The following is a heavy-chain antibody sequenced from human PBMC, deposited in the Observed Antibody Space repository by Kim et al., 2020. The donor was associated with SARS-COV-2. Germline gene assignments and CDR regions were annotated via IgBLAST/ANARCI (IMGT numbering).Heavy chain of an antibody. D-gene: IGHD1-26*01. V-gene: IGHV5-51*01. J-gene: IGHJ3*02. CDR3: ARHMGAATGDAFDI. Sequence: SPSFQGTVTISADKSISTAYLQWSSLKASDTAMYYCARHMGAATGDAFDIWGQGTMVTVSS.